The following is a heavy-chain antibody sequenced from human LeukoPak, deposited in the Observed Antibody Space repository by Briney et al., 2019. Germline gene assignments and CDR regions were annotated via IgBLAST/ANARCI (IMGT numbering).Heavy chain of an antibody. CDR1: GGSISSSSYY. D-gene: IGHD1-26*01. CDR2: IYYSGST. Sequence: SETLSLTCTVSGGSISSSSYYWGWIRQPPGKGLEWIGSIYYSGSTYYDPSLKSRVTISVDTSKNQFSLKLSSVTAADTAVYYCARLSPLLSGSYSSTRNPTGGEKPDYWGQGTLVTVSS. J-gene: IGHJ4*02. CDR3: ARLSPLLSGSYSSTRNPTGGEKPDY. V-gene: IGHV4-39*01.